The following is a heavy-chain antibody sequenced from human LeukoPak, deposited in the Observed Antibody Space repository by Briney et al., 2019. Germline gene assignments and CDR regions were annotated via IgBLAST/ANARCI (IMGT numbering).Heavy chain of an antibody. V-gene: IGHV4-59*01. J-gene: IGHJ6*03. CDR2: IYYSGST. CDR1: GGSISSYY. CDR3: ARDRYYYYMDV. Sequence: SETLSLTCTVSGGSISSYYWSWIRQPPGKGLEWIGCIYYSGSTNYNPSLKSRVTIPVDTSKNQFSLKLSSVTAADTAVYYCARDRYYYYMDVWGKGTTVTVSS.